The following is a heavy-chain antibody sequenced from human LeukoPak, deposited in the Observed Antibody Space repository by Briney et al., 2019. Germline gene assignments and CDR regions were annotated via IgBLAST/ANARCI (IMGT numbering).Heavy chain of an antibody. CDR3: ARENGDYGFDY. CDR2: IYYSGST. D-gene: IGHD4-17*01. Sequence: SETLSLTCTVSGGSISSYYWSWIRQPPGKGLEWIGYIYYSGSTSYNPSLKSRVTISVDTSKNQFSLKLSSVTAADTAVYYCARENGDYGFDYWGQGTLVTVSS. V-gene: IGHV4-59*12. CDR1: GGSISSYY. J-gene: IGHJ4*02.